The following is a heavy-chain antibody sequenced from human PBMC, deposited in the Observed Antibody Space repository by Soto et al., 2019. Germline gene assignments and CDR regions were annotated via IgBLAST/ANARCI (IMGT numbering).Heavy chain of an antibody. CDR3: ATDPRVYDFWSGYYHY. D-gene: IGHD3-3*01. V-gene: IGHV1-24*01. J-gene: IGHJ4*02. CDR2: FDPEDGET. CDR1: GYTLTELS. Sequence: GASLKVSCKVSGYTLTELSMHWVRQAPGKGLEWMGGFDPEDGETIYAQKFQGRVTMTEDTSTDTAYMELSSLRSEDTAVYYCATDPRVYDFWSGYYHYWGQGTLVNVSS.